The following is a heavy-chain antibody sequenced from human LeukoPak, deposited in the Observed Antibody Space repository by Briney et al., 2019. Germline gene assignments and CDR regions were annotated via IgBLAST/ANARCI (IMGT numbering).Heavy chain of an antibody. CDR3: ARDLSRGWYYFDY. CDR2: ISSSSSYI. D-gene: IGHD6-19*01. CDR1: GFTFSSYS. Sequence: GGSLRLSCAASGFTFSSYSMNWVRQAPGKGLEWVSSISSSSSYIYYADSVKGRFTISRDNAKNSLYLQMNSLRAEDTAVYNCARDLSRGWYYFDYWGQGTLVTVSS. V-gene: IGHV3-21*01. J-gene: IGHJ4*02.